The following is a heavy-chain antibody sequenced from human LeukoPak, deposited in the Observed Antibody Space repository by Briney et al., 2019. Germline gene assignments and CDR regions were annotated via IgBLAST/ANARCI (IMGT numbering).Heavy chain of an antibody. V-gene: IGHV1-18*01. CDR3: VRDRTTMVSFDY. D-gene: IGHD5-18*01. CDR2: ISGYNGNT. Sequence: ASVKVSCKASGYTFTSYGINWVRQAPGQGLEWMGWISGYNGNTKNAQKLQGRVSMTTDTSTSTAYMELRSLRSDDTAVYYCVRDRTTMVSFDYWGQGTLVTVSS. J-gene: IGHJ4*02. CDR1: GYTFTSYG.